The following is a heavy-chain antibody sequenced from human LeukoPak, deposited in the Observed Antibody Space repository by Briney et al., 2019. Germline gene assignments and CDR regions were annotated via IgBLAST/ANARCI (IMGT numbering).Heavy chain of an antibody. J-gene: IGHJ4*02. CDR1: GFTFGDYA. CDR3: VKSPSGYSSGWSYYFDY. D-gene: IGHD6-19*01. Sequence: GGSLRLSCAASGFTFGDYAMHWVRQVPGKGLEWVSGISWNSGTIGYADSVRGRFTISRDNAKNSLYLQMNSLGAEDMALYFCVKSPSGYSSGWSYYFDYWGQGTLVTVSS. CDR2: ISWNSGTI. V-gene: IGHV3-9*03.